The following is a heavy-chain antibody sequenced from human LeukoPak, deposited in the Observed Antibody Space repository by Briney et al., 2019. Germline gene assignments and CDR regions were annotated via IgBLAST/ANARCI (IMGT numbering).Heavy chain of an antibody. V-gene: IGHV3-33*01. J-gene: IGHJ4*02. CDR1: GFTFNNYG. D-gene: IGHD2-2*01. CDR3: ARDCVYCTRATCSSHLPEPPSLDY. Sequence: GGSLSLSCAASGFTFNNYGMHWVRQAPGKGLEWLAFIWFDESNKFYAASVKGRFTISRDNSKNTLYLQMNSLRAEDTAVYYCARDCVYCTRATCSSHLPEPPSLDYWGQGTRVTVSS. CDR2: IWFDESNK.